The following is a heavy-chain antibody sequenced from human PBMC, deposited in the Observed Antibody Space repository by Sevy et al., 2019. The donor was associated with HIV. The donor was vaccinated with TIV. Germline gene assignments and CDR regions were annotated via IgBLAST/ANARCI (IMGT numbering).Heavy chain of an antibody. CDR2: VYYTGST. D-gene: IGHD1-26*01. CDR3: VRQGGLVDYGMDV. J-gene: IGHJ6*02. CDR1: GGSIGHNY. Sequence: SETLSLTCTVSGGSIGHNYWSWIRQPPGKGLEWIAYVYYTGSTNYNPSLKGRVTIALDTPKNQFSLNLSSLTAADTAVYYCVRQGGLVDYGMDVWGQGTTVTVSS. V-gene: IGHV4-59*01.